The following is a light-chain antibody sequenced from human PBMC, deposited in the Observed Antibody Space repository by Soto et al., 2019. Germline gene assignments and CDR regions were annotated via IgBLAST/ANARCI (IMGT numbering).Light chain of an antibody. J-gene: IGLJ2*01. V-gene: IGLV2-8*01. CDR2: EVT. CDR3: SSYGGTNNYVV. CDR1: SSDVGGYNY. Sequence: QSVLTQPPSASGSPGQSVTISCTGTSSDVGGYNYVSWYQQHPGKAPKLMIYEVTKRRSGVPDRFSGSKSGNTASLTVSGLQAEDEADYYCSSYGGTNNYVVFGGGTKLTVL.